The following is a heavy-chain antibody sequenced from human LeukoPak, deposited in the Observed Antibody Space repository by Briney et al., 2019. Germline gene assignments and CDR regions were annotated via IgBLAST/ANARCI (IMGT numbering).Heavy chain of an antibody. J-gene: IGHJ4*02. CDR2: ISYTGADT. V-gene: IGHV3-23*01. CDR1: GFTFSSYP. Sequence: GGSLRLSCAVSGFTFSSYPMNWARQAPGKGLEWVSAISYTGADTFYADSVKGRFTISRDNSKHTLYLQLDRLRVEDTAVYYCGYGSGSYFPRYYFDYWGQGALVIVSS. D-gene: IGHD3-10*01. CDR3: GYGSGSYFPRYYFDY.